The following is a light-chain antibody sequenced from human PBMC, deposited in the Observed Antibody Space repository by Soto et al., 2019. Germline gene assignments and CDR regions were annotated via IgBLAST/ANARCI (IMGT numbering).Light chain of an antibody. CDR3: QQYNSFSWT. J-gene: IGKJ1*01. Sequence: IRMTQSPSSLSASTGDRVTITCRASQSISSWLAWYQQTPGKAPKLLIYDASSLESGVRSRFSGSGSGTEFTLTISSLQPDDFATYYCQQYNSFSWTFGQGTKVDIK. CDR2: DAS. V-gene: IGKV1-5*01. CDR1: QSISSW.